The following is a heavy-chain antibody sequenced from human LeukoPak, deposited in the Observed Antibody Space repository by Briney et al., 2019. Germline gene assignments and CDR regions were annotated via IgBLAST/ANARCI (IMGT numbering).Heavy chain of an antibody. J-gene: IGHJ4*02. D-gene: IGHD2-2*01. CDR1: GYNFAAHG. Sequence: ASVKVSCKASGYNFAAHGISSVRQAPGAGLEWMGWIGAYNGNTNYAQKFQGRVTMTTDRSTSTAYMELRSLRSDDTAIYYCEKDHQYDFDYWGQGTLVTVSS. CDR3: EKDHQYDFDY. CDR2: IGAYNGNT. V-gene: IGHV1-18*01.